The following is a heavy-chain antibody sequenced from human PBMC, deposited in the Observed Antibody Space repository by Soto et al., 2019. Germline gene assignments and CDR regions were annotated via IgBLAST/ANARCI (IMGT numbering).Heavy chain of an antibody. CDR1: GGSISSGGYY. J-gene: IGHJ5*02. Sequence: SETLSLTCTVSGGSISSGGYYWSWIRQHPGKGLEWIGYIYYSGSTYYNPSLKSRVTISVDTSKNQFSLKLSSVTAADTAVYYCASGSKGYCSSTSCRRKYNWFDPWGQGTLVTVSS. D-gene: IGHD2-2*01. V-gene: IGHV4-31*03. CDR3: ASGSKGYCSSTSCRRKYNWFDP. CDR2: IYYSGST.